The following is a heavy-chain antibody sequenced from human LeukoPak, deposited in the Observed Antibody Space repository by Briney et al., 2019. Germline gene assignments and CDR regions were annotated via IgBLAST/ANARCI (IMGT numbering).Heavy chain of an antibody. Sequence: GGSLRLFCAASGFTFSSYAMHWVRQAPGKGLEYVSAISSNGGSTYYANSVKGRFTISRDNSKNTLYLQMGSLRAEDMAVYYCARVAIDTAMAYYFDYWGQGTLVTVSS. J-gene: IGHJ4*02. CDR3: ARVAIDTAMAYYFDY. CDR2: ISSNGGST. V-gene: IGHV3-64*01. D-gene: IGHD5-18*01. CDR1: GFTFSSYA.